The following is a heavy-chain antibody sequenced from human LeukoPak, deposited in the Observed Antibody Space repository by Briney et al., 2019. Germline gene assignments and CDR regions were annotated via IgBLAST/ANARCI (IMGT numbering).Heavy chain of an antibody. CDR1: GYTFTSYG. Sequence: ASVKVSCKASGYTFTSYGISWVRQAPGQGLEWMGWISAYNGNTNYAQKLQGRVTMTTDTSTSTAYMELRSLRSDDTAVYYCARDSRYSGYDYYYYYGMDVWGQGTTVTVSS. CDR3: ARDSRYSGYDYYYYYGMDV. V-gene: IGHV1-18*01. CDR2: ISAYNGNT. D-gene: IGHD5-12*01. J-gene: IGHJ6*02.